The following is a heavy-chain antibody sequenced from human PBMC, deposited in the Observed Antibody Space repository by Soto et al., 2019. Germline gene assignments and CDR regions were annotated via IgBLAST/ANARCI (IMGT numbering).Heavy chain of an antibody. CDR2: TRNKVKSYST. V-gene: IGHV3-72*01. D-gene: IGHD1-26*01. Sequence: GGSLRLSCAASGFTFSSYGMHWVRQAPGKGLEWVGRTRNKVKSYSTEYAASVQGRFTISRDDSKNSLYLEMTSLESEDTAVYFCPSSGTYQPFGYWGQGALVTVSS. J-gene: IGHJ4*02. CDR3: PSSGTYQPFGY. CDR1: GFTFSSYG.